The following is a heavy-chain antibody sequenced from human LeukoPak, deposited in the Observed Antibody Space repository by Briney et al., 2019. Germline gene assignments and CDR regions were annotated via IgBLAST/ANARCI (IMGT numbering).Heavy chain of an antibody. Sequence: PGGSLRLSCAASGFTFSSYGMHWVRQAPGKGLEWVAVIWYDGTNTYYANSVKGRFTISRDNSKNTLYLQMNSLRAEDTAVYYCARDFCSGGSCYQDAFDIWGQGTKVTVSS. CDR3: ARDFCSGGSCYQDAFDI. D-gene: IGHD2-15*01. CDR2: IWYDGTNT. V-gene: IGHV3-33*01. J-gene: IGHJ3*02. CDR1: GFTFSSYG.